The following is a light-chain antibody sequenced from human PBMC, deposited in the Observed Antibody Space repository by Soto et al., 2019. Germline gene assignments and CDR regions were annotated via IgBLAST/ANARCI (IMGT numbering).Light chain of an antibody. V-gene: IGKV1-39*01. J-gene: IGKJ1*01. CDR1: QSISNH. CDR2: AAS. CDR3: QQSYSSPPT. Sequence: DIQMTQSPSSLSASVEDRVIITCRASQSISNHLNWYQQKPGKAPKLLIFAASSLQSGVPSRFSGSRSGPDFTLTISSLQPEDVATYYCQQSYSSPPTFGLGT.